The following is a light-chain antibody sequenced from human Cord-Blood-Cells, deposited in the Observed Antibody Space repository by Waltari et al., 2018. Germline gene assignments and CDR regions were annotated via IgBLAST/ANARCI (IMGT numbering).Light chain of an antibody. V-gene: IGKV1-8*01. Sequence: AIRITQSPSSLSASTGDSVTITCRASQGISSYLAWYQQKPGKAPKLLIYAASTLQSGVPSRFSGSGSGTDFTLTISCLQSEDFATYYCQQYYSYPQTFGPGTKVDIK. CDR1: QGISSY. CDR2: AAS. J-gene: IGKJ3*01. CDR3: QQYYSYPQT.